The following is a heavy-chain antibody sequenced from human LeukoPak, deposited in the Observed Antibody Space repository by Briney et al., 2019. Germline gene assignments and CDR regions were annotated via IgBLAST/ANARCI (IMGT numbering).Heavy chain of an antibody. J-gene: IGHJ4*02. V-gene: IGHV1-18*01. CDR3: VRRYCDILTGYYSDY. D-gene: IGHD3-9*01. CDR2: ISAYNGNT. CDR1: GYTFTSYG. Sequence: ASVKVSCKASGYTFTSYGISWVRQAPGQGLEWMGWISAYNGNTNYAQKLQGRVTMTTDTSTSTAYMELRSLRSDDTAVYYCVRRYCDILTGYYSDYWGQGTLVTVST.